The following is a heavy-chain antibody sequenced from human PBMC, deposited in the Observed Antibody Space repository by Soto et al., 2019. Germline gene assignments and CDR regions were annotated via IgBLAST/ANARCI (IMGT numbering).Heavy chain of an antibody. Sequence: EVQLLESGGGLVQPGGSLRLSCAASGFTFASYTMSWVRQTPGKGLEWVSAITGSDGRTYYADSVKGRFTISRDNSKNTLYLQMNSLGAEATAVYYCAKNSAATIRVGFDYWGQGTLVTVSS. CDR1: GFTFASYT. D-gene: IGHD6-25*01. V-gene: IGHV3-23*01. CDR2: ITGSDGRT. CDR3: AKNSAATIRVGFDY. J-gene: IGHJ4*02.